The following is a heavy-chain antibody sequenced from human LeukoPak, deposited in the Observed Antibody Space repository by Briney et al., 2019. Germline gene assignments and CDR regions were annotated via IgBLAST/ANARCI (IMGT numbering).Heavy chain of an antibody. D-gene: IGHD6-6*01. CDR3: ARQGSSDAFDI. CDR1: GFTFSSYS. V-gene: IGHV3-21*01. CDR2: ISSSSSYI. Sequence: GGSLRLSCAVSGFTFSSYSMNWVRQAPGKGLEWVSSISSSSSYIYYADSVKGRFTISRDNAKNSLYLQMNSLRAEDTAVYYCARQGSSDAFDIWGQGTMVTVSS. J-gene: IGHJ3*02.